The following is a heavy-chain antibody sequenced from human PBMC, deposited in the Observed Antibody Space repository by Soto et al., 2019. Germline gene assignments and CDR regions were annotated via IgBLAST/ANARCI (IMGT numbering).Heavy chain of an antibody. CDR1: GDPITSGGYY. D-gene: IGHD3-22*01. V-gene: IGHV4-30-2*01. CDR3: ARDSSGSRSGWFDP. Sequence: PSETLSLTCSVSGDPITSGGYYWSWIRQQPGKGLEWIGYVYHSGSTYYNQSLKNQVTISVDRSKNQFSLKLSSVTAADTAVYYCARDSSGSRSGWFDPWGQGTLVTVSS. CDR2: VYHSGST. J-gene: IGHJ5*02.